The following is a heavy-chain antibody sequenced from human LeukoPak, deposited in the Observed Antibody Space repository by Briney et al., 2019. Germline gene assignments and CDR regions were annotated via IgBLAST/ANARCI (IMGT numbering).Heavy chain of an antibody. D-gene: IGHD3-16*01. V-gene: IGHV3-23*01. CDR1: GFSFSSYA. Sequence: GGSLRLSCAASGFSFSSYATTWARQAPVKGLEWVSAISGDGTRTYYADSVKGRFTISRDNSKNTLYLEMSSLRVEDTAIYYCAKWPEGAMDYFDYWGQGTLVTVSS. J-gene: IGHJ4*02. CDR2: ISGDGTRT. CDR3: AKWPEGAMDYFDY.